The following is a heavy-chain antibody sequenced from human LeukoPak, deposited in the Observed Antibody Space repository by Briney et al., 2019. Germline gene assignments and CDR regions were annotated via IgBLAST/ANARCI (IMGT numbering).Heavy chain of an antibody. J-gene: IGHJ3*02. CDR3: ARCPGPYYYDSSGYYGAFDI. D-gene: IGHD3-22*01. Sequence: ASVKVSCKTSGNTFTDYYIHWVRQAPGQGPEWMRVISPSGGSTTYAQKFQGRVTLTRDMSTSTDYLELRSLRSDDTAVYYCARCPGPYYYDSSGYYGAFDIWGQGTMVTVSS. V-gene: IGHV1-46*01. CDR2: ISPSGGST. CDR1: GNTFTDYY.